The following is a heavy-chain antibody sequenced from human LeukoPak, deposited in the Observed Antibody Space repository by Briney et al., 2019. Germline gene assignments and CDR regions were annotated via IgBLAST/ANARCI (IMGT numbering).Heavy chain of an antibody. CDR1: GFTFSDAW. CDR2: IKSKTDGGTT. Sequence: PGGSLRLSCVASGFTFSDAWMTWIRQAPGKGLEWVGRIKSKTDGGTTDYGAPVKGRFTISRDDPKNTLYLHMKSLKTEDTAVYYCTSRLVVPAAIYYLDFWGQGILVTVSS. D-gene: IGHD2-2*02. J-gene: IGHJ4*02. V-gene: IGHV3-15*01. CDR3: TSRLVVPAAIYYLDF.